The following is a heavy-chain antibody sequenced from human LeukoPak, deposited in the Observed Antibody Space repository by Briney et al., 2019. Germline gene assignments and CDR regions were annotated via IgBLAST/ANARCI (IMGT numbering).Heavy chain of an antibody. V-gene: IGHV1-2*02. Sequence: GASVKVSCKASGYTFTGYYMHWVRQAPGQGLEWMGWINPNSGGTNYAQKFQGRVTMTRDTSISTAYMELSRLRSDDTAVYYCARSSRRITMVRGVMTETSNWGQRTLVTVSS. CDR3: ARSSRRITMVRGVMTETSN. D-gene: IGHD3-10*01. J-gene: IGHJ4*02. CDR2: INPNSGGT. CDR1: GYTFTGYY.